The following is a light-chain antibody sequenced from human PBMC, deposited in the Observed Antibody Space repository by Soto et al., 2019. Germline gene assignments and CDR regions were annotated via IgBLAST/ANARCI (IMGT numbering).Light chain of an antibody. CDR2: TVS. J-gene: IGKJ1*01. CDR1: QSVVYSDGNAY. V-gene: IGKV2-30*01. CDR3: MQGTYWPTT. Sequence: EVVMTQSPPSLPVTLGQPAAISCRSSQSVVYSDGNAYLNWFHQRPGQSPRRLIYTVSKRDSGVPDRFSGGGSGTDFTLKISRVEAEDVGIYYCMQGTYWPTTFGQGTKVEI.